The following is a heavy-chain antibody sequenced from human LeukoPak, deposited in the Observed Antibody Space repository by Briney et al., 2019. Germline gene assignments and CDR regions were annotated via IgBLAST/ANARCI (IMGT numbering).Heavy chain of an antibody. CDR1: GGSISSGAYY. CDR3: AGPRYYGSGSYCY. V-gene: IGHV4-31*03. CDR2: IDYSGGT. J-gene: IGHJ4*02. D-gene: IGHD3-10*01. Sequence: SETLSLTCTVSGGSISSGAYYWSWIRQHPGKGLEWIGFIDYSGGTYYNPSLKSRINISVDTSKNQFSLKLSSVTAADTAVYYCAGPRYYGSGSYCYWGQGTLVTVSS.